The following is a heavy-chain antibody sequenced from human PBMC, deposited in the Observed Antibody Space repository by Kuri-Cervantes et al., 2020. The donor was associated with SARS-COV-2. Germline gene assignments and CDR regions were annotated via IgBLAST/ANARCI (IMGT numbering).Heavy chain of an antibody. CDR1: GFTFSSYA. V-gene: IGHV3-64*04. J-gene: IGHJ6*02. CDR2: ISSNGGST. CDR3: ARVRVFGVVPDYYGLDV. Sequence: GGSLRLSCSASGFTFSSYAMHWVRQAPGKGLEYVSAISSNGGSTYYADSVKGRFTISRDNAKNSLYLQMNSLRAEDTAVYYCARVRVFGVVPDYYGLDVWGQGTTVTVSS. D-gene: IGHD3-3*01.